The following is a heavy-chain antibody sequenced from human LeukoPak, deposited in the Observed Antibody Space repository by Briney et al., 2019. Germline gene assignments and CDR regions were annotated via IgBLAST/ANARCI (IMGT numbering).Heavy chain of an antibody. CDR1: GYTFTSYG. V-gene: IGHV1-18*03. CDR3: ARVFQRQTGEATFYFDY. Sequence: GASVKVSCKASGYTFTSYGISWVRQAPGQGLEWMGWISAYIGNTNYAQKLEGRVTMTRDTSISTAYMELSRLRSDDMAVYYCARVFQRQTGEATFYFDYWGQGTLVTVSS. CDR2: ISAYIGNT. D-gene: IGHD7-27*01. J-gene: IGHJ4*02.